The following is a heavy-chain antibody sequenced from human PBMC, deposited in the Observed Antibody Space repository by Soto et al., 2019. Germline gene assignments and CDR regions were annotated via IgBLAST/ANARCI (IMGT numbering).Heavy chain of an antibody. CDR1: GFTFSSYG. CDR2: ISYDGSNK. J-gene: IGHJ4*02. V-gene: IGHV3-30*18. Sequence: QVQLVESGGGVVQPGRSLRLSCAASGFTFSSYGMHWVRQAPGKWLEWVAVISYDGSNKYYADSVKGRFTISRDNSKNTLYLQMNRLRAEATAVYYCAKEKVARGYSYGYGDYWGQGTLVTVSS. CDR3: AKEKVARGYSYGYGDY. D-gene: IGHD5-18*01.